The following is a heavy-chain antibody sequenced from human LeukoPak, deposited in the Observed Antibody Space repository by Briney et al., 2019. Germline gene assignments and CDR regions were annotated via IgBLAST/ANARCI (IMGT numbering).Heavy chain of an antibody. CDR3: AREIVRMGGFDY. D-gene: IGHD3-16*01. Sequence: ASVKVSCKASGYTFTGYYMHWVRQAPGQGLEWMGWINPNSGGTNYAQKLQGRVTMTTDTSTSTAYMELRSLRSDDTAVYYCAREIVRMGGFDYWGQGTLVTVSS. V-gene: IGHV1-2*02. J-gene: IGHJ4*02. CDR2: INPNSGGT. CDR1: GYTFTGYY.